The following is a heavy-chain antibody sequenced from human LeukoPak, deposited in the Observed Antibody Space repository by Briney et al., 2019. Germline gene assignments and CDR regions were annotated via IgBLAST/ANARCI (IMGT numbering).Heavy chain of an antibody. CDR2: ISSSSSTI. V-gene: IGHV3-48*04. CDR3: ARVRQQRGFAFDI. CDR1: GFTFSSYS. Sequence: PGGSLRLSCAASGFTFSSYSMNWVRQAPGKGLEWVSYISSSSSTIYYADSVKGRFTISRDNAKNSLYLQMNSLRAEDTAVYYCARVRQQRGFAFDIWGQGTMVTVSS. J-gene: IGHJ3*02. D-gene: IGHD6-13*01.